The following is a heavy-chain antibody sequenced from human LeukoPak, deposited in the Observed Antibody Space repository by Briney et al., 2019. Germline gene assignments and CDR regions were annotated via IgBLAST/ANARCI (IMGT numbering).Heavy chain of an antibody. CDR3: ARGFGIAAAGTKFDY. Sequence: PGGSLRLSCAASGFTVSSNYMSWVRQAPGKGLEWVSVIYSGGSTYYADSVKGRFTISRDNSKNTLYLQMNSLRAEDTAVYYCARGFGIAAAGTKFDYWGQGTLVTVCS. D-gene: IGHD6-13*01. CDR1: GFTVSSNY. V-gene: IGHV3-66*02. J-gene: IGHJ4*02. CDR2: IYSGGST.